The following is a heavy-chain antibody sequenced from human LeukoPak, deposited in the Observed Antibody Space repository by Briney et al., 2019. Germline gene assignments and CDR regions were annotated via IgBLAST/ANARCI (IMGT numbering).Heavy chain of an antibody. D-gene: IGHD6-19*01. V-gene: IGHV4-39*07. J-gene: IGHJ4*02. Sequence: SETLSLTCTVSGGSISSSNYYWGWIREPPGKGLEWIGSIYYSGSTYYNPSLKSRVTISVDTSKNQFSLKLSSVTAADTAVYYCGGISVAGGGFDYWGQGTPVTVSS. CDR3: GGISVAGGGFDY. CDR2: IYYSGST. CDR1: GGSISSSNYY.